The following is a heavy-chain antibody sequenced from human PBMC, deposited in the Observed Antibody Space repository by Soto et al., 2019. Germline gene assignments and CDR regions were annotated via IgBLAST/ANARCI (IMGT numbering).Heavy chain of an antibody. CDR1: GFTFSSYA. V-gene: IGHV3-23*01. Sequence: LRLSCAASGFTFSSYAMSWVRQAPGKGVEWVSAISGSGGSTYYADSVKGRFTISRDNSKNTLYLQMNSLRAEDTAVYYCAKTFSSGWTYYFDYWGQGTLVTVSS. CDR2: ISGSGGST. J-gene: IGHJ4*02. CDR3: AKTFSSGWTYYFDY. D-gene: IGHD6-19*01.